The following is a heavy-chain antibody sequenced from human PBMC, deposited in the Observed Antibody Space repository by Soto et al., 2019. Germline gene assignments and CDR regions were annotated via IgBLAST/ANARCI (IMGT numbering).Heavy chain of an antibody. V-gene: IGHV4-59*01. CDR1: GGSISSYY. J-gene: IGHJ5*02. Sequence: LSLTCTVSGGSISSYYWSWIRQPPGKGLEWIGYIYYSGSTNYNPSLKSRVTISVDTSKNQFSLKLSSVTAADTAVYYCARGGPTTIFGVVSYNWFDPWGQGTLVTVSS. CDR2: IYYSGST. D-gene: IGHD3-3*01. CDR3: ARGGPTTIFGVVSYNWFDP.